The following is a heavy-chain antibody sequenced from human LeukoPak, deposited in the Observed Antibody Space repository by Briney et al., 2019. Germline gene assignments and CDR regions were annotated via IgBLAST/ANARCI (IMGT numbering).Heavy chain of an antibody. J-gene: IGHJ4*02. D-gene: IGHD1-1*01. Sequence: KSGGSLRLSXAASGFTFSSYSMNWVRQAPGKGLEWVSSISSRSSYIYYADSVKGRFTISRDNAKNSLYLQMNSLRAEDTAVYYCASGTTGTTDLVDYWGQGTLVTVSS. CDR2: ISSRSSYI. CDR3: ASGTTGTTDLVDY. V-gene: IGHV3-21*01. CDR1: GFTFSSYS.